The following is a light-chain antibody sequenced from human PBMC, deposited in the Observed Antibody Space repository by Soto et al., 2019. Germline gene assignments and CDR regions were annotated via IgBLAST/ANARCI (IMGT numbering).Light chain of an antibody. CDR3: QQYGTSPPLT. V-gene: IGKV3-20*01. Sequence: EIVLTQSPGTLSLSPGERATLSCRASQSMSSSYLAWYQQRPGQPPRLLIYGATSRATGIPDRFSGSGSGTDFTLTTSRLEPEDFAVYYCQQYGTSPPLTFGGGTKVEIK. CDR1: QSMSSSY. CDR2: GAT. J-gene: IGKJ4*01.